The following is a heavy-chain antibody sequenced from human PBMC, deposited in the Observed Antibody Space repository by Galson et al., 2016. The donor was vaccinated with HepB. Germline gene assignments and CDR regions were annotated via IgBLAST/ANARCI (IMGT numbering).Heavy chain of an antibody. CDR3: ARRHTRTSFDRLNDALDI. CDR2: ISYDGSDK. CDR1: GFSLTTFA. Sequence: LRLSCAASGFSLTTFAMHWVRQAPGKGLEWVAVISYDGSDKYYADSVKGRFTISRDNPRNTLYLQMDSLKADDTAVYYCARRHTRTSFDRLNDALDIWGQGTMVTVSS. D-gene: IGHD3-9*01. J-gene: IGHJ3*02. V-gene: IGHV3-30-3*01.